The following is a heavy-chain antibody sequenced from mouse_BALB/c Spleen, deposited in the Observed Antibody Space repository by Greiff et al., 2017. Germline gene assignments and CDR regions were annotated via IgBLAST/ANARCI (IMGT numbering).Heavy chain of an antibody. CDR1: GYTFTSYW. J-gene: IGHJ4*01. CDR2: IYPSDSYT. Sequence: QVQLQQPGAELVRPGASVKLSCKASGYTFTSYWINWVKQRPGQGLEWIGNIYPSDSYTNYNQKFKDKATLTVDKSSSTAYMQLSSPTSEDSAVYYCTKEYGNYVERVYYAMDYWGQGTSVTVSS. D-gene: IGHD2-10*02. V-gene: IGHV1-69*02. CDR3: TKEYGNYVERVYYAMDY.